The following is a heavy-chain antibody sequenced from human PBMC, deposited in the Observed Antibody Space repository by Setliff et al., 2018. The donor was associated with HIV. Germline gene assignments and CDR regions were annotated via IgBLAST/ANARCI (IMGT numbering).Heavy chain of an antibody. D-gene: IGHD5-12*01. V-gene: IGHV4-59*08. CDR2: LDTRGRA. CDR1: GGSISRYF. Sequence: SLTCTVSGGSISRYFWNWIRQPPGKGLEWIGYLDTRGRAIYNPSLESRVTISVDTSKNRFSLTLRSVTAADTAVYYCARQVSIPGVAITPVDYWGQGALVTVSS. J-gene: IGHJ4*02. CDR3: ARQVSIPGVAITPVDY.